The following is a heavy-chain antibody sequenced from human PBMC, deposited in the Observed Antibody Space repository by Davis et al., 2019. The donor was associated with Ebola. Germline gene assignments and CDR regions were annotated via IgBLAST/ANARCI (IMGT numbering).Heavy chain of an antibody. V-gene: IGHV1-69*06. J-gene: IGHJ6*02. Sequence: SVKVSCKASGGTFSSYAISWVRQAPGQGLEWMGGIIPIFGAANYAQKFQGRVTITADKSTSTAYMELSSLRSEDTAVYYCAKDSRYCSSTSCYPLYYYGMDVWGQGTTVTVSS. D-gene: IGHD2-2*01. CDR2: IIPIFGAA. CDR3: AKDSRYCSSTSCYPLYYYGMDV. CDR1: GGTFSSYA.